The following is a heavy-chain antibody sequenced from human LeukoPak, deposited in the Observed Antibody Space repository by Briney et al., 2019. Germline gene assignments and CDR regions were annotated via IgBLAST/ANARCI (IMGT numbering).Heavy chain of an antibody. V-gene: IGHV3-21*01. CDR1: GFTFSSYS. CDR3: ARDDSSGYSYSDY. J-gene: IGHJ4*02. Sequence: GGSLRLSCAASGFTFSSYSMNWVRQAPGKGLEWVSSISSSSSYIYYADSVKGRFTISRDNAKNSLYLQMNSLRAEDTAVYYCARDDSSGYSYSDYWGQGTLVTVSS. CDR2: ISSSSSYI. D-gene: IGHD3-22*01.